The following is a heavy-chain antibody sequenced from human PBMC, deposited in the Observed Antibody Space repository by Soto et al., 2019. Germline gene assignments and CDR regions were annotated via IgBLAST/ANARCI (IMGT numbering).Heavy chain of an antibody. CDR3: ARVEDPYYYGSGSYYNPDY. CDR2: ISAYNGNT. J-gene: IGHJ4*02. D-gene: IGHD3-10*01. V-gene: IGHV1-18*01. Sequence: ASVKVSCKASGYTFTSYGISWVRQAPGQGLEWMGWISAYNGNTNYAQKLQGRVTMTTDTSTSTAYMELRSLRSDDTAVYYCARVEDPYYYGSGSYYNPDYWGQGTLVTVSS. CDR1: GYTFTSYG.